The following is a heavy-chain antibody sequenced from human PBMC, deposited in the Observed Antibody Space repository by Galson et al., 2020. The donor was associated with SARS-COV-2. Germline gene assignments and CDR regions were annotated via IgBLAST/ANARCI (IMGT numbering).Heavy chain of an antibody. J-gene: IGHJ4*02. D-gene: IGHD3-22*01. V-gene: IGHV1-69*06. Sequence: SVKVSCKASGGTFSSYAISWVRQAPGQGLEWMGGIIPIFGTAHYAQKFQGRVTITADKSTSTAYMELSSLRSEDTAVYYCARVPGFDSSVPEVATFIDYWGQGTLVTVSS. CDR2: IIPIFGTA. CDR3: ARVPGFDSSVPEVATFIDY. CDR1: GGTFSSYA.